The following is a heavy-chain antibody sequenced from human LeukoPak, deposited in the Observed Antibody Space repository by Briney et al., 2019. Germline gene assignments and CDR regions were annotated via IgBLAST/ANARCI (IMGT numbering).Heavy chain of an antibody. Sequence: SETLSLTCTVSGGSISSSSYYWGWIRQPPGKGLEWIGSIYYSGSTYYNPSLKSRVTISVDTSKNQFPLKLSSVTAADTAVYYCARGGGAAAGTRHGNWFDPWGQGTLVTVSS. CDR1: GGSISSSSYY. CDR3: ARGGGAAAGTRHGNWFDP. CDR2: IYYSGST. J-gene: IGHJ5*02. D-gene: IGHD6-13*01. V-gene: IGHV4-39*06.